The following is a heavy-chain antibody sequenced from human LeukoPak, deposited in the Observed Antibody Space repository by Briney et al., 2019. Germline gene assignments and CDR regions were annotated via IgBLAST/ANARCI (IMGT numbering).Heavy chain of an antibody. J-gene: IGHJ4*02. CDR2: ISGSGGST. Sequence: GGSLRLSCAASGFTFSSYAMSWFGQAPGKGLEWFSAISGSGGSTYYADSVKGRFTISRDNSKNTLYLQMNSLRAEDTAVYYCAKDGGYTVTPFDYWGQGTLVTVSS. CDR1: GFTFSSYA. V-gene: IGHV3-23*01. D-gene: IGHD4-17*01. CDR3: AKDGGYTVTPFDY.